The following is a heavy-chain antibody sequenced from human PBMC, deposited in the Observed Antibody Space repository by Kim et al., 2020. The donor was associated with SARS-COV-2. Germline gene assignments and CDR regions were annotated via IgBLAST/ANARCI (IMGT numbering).Heavy chain of an antibody. CDR3: AREGIAVADGKKPSYYYYGMDV. CDR1: GFTFSSYS. J-gene: IGHJ6*02. Sequence: GGSLRLSCAASGFTFSSYSMNWVRQAPGKGLEWVSYISSSSSTIYYADSVKGRFTISRDNAKNSLYLQMNSLRAEDTAVYYCAREGIAVADGKKPSYYYYGMDVWGQGTTVTVSS. CDR2: ISSSSSTI. V-gene: IGHV3-48*04. D-gene: IGHD6-19*01.